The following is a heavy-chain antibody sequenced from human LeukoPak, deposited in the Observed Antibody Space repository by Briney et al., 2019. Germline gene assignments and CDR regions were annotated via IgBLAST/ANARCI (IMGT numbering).Heavy chain of an antibody. Sequence: SETLSLTCTVSGGSISSSSYYWGWIRQPPGKGLEWIGSIYYSGSTYYNPSLKSRVTISVDTSKNQFSLKLSSVTAADTAVYYCARLLYGSGSYFKAPFDYWGQGTLVTVSS. J-gene: IGHJ4*02. CDR1: GGSISSSSYY. CDR3: ARLLYGSGSYFKAPFDY. V-gene: IGHV4-39*01. D-gene: IGHD3-10*01. CDR2: IYYSGST.